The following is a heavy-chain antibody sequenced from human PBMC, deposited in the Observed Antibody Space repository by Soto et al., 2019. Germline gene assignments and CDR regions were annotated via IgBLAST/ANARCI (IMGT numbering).Heavy chain of an antibody. CDR1: GGSISSSYYC. J-gene: IGHJ5*02. Sequence: SETLSLTCTVSGGSISSSYYCWGWVRQPPGKGLEWIGSIYYSGSTYYNPSLKSRVTMSVDTSKNQFSLKLSSVTAADTAVYYCARHGVRTTLSLFDPWVQGTLVTVSS. V-gene: IGHV4-39*01. CDR3: ARHGVRTTLSLFDP. D-gene: IGHD3-22*01. CDR2: IYYSGST.